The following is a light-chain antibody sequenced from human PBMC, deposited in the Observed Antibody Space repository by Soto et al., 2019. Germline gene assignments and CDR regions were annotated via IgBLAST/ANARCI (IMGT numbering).Light chain of an antibody. CDR3: QQSYSTTWT. CDR1: QGISTY. Sequence: DIQMTQSPSSLXESAGDRVTITCRASQGISTYLNWYQQKPGKAPKLLIYAASSLQSGVPSRFSGSGSETDFTLTISSLQPEDFATYSCQQSYSTTWTFGQGTKVDSK. J-gene: IGKJ1*01. CDR2: AAS. V-gene: IGKV1-39*01.